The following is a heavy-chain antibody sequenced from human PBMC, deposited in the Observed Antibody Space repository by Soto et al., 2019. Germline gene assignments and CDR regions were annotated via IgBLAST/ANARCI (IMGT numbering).Heavy chain of an antibody. CDR1: GFTFSSSW. D-gene: IGHD3-10*01. CDR2: IKQDGSEK. CDR3: ARAFQGNTMGRGVISYYYYGMDV. J-gene: IGHJ6*02. Sequence: GGSLRLSCAASGFTFSSSWMSWVRQAPGTGLEWVANIKQDGSEKYYVDSVKGRFTISRDNAKNSLYLQMNSLRAEDTAVYYCARAFQGNTMGRGVISYYYYGMDVWGQGTTVTV. V-gene: IGHV3-7*03.